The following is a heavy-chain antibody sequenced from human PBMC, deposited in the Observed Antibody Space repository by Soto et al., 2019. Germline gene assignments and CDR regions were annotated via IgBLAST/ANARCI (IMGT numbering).Heavy chain of an antibody. CDR1: GGSISSGGYY. D-gene: IGHD2-21*02. CDR3: ARDLGGNSNS. Sequence: LSLTCTVSGGSISSGGYYWSWIRQLPGKGLEWIAYIHYSGSTYYNPSLKSRVTISVDTSKNQFSLKLSSVTAADTAVYYCARDLGGNSNSWGQGTLVTVSS. J-gene: IGHJ4*02. V-gene: IGHV4-31*03. CDR2: IHYSGST.